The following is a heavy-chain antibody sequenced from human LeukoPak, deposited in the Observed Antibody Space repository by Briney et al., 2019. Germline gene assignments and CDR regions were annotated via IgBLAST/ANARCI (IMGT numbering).Heavy chain of an antibody. CDR1: GYTFTDYY. CDR2: INPNSGGT. J-gene: IGHJ4*02. V-gene: IGHV1-2*02. CDR3: ARGSFVGTSFDYIDY. D-gene: IGHD1-26*01. Sequence: ASVKVSCKASGYTFTDYYLHGLRQAPGQGLEWMGLINPNSGGTYFAEKFQGRVTMTRDKCISTVYMEMSRLRADDTAVYYCARGSFVGTSFDYIDYWGQGTMVTVSS.